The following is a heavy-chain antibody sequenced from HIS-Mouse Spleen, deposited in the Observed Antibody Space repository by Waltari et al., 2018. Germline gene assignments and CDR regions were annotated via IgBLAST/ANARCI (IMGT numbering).Heavy chain of an antibody. CDR3: ARDRRDIVVVPAALVGAFDI. Sequence: QVQLQESGPGLVKPSETLSLTCPVSGYSISSGYYWGWIRQPPGNGLAWIGSIYHSGSTYYNPSLKSRVTISVDTSKNQFSLKLSSVTAADTAVYYCARDRRDIVVVPAALVGAFDIWGQGTMVTVSS. J-gene: IGHJ3*02. V-gene: IGHV4-38-2*02. D-gene: IGHD2-2*01. CDR1: GYSISSGYY. CDR2: IYHSGST.